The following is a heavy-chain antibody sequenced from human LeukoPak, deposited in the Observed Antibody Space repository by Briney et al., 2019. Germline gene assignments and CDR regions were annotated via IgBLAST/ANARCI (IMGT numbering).Heavy chain of an antibody. Sequence: SETLSLTCTVSGGSISSYYWSWIRQPPGKGLEWIAYMYYSGSTNYNPSLKSRVTISVDTSKNQFSLKLSSVTAADTAVYYCARGDGYNFWYFDYWGQGTLVTVSS. CDR3: ARGDGYNFWYFDY. J-gene: IGHJ4*02. CDR1: GGSISSYY. CDR2: MYYSGST. V-gene: IGHV4-59*01. D-gene: IGHD5-24*01.